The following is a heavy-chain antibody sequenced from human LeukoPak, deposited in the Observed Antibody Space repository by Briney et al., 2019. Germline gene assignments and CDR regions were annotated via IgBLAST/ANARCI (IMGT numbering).Heavy chain of an antibody. J-gene: IGHJ4*02. CDR3: AVEGSGSYFPTPDY. CDR2: INTNTGNL. D-gene: IGHD1-26*01. Sequence: GASVKVSCKASGYTFTSYAMNWVRQAPGQGLEWMGWINTNTGNLTYAQGFTGRFVFSLDTSVSTAYLQISSLKAEDTAVYYCAVEGSGSYFPTPDYWGQGTLVTVSS. CDR1: GYTFTSYA. V-gene: IGHV7-4-1*02.